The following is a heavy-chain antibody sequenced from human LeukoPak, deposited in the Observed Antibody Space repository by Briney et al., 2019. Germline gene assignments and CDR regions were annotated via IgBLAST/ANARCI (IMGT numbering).Heavy chain of an antibody. CDR1: GYSFTSYW. D-gene: IGHD3-10*01. Sequence: GESLKISCKGSGYSFTSYWIGWVRQMPGKGLEWMGIIYPGDSDTRYSPSFQGQVTISADKSISTAYLQWSSLKASDTAMYYWARHPRITMVRGGSFYGMDVWAKGPRSPSP. CDR3: ARHPRITMVRGGSFYGMDV. J-gene: IGHJ6*02. V-gene: IGHV5-51*01. CDR2: IYPGDSDT.